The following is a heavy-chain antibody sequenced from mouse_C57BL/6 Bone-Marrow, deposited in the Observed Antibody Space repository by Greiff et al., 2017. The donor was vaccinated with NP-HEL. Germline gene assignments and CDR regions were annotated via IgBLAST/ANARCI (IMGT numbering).Heavy chain of an antibody. CDR1: GFTFSDYY. V-gene: IGHV5-16*01. J-gene: IGHJ4*01. Sequence: EVQRVESEGGLVQPGSSMKLSCTASGFTFSDYYMAWVRQVPEKGLEWVANIIYDGSSTYYLDSLKSRFIISRDNAKNSLYLQMSSLKSEDTATYYCARSPYGNYAMDYWGQGTSVTVSS. D-gene: IGHD2-1*01. CDR2: IIYDGSST. CDR3: ARSPYGNYAMDY.